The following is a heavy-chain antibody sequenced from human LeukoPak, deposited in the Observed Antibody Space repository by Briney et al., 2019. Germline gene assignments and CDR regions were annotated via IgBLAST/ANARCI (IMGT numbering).Heavy chain of an antibody. V-gene: IGHV5-51*01. CDR3: ARPIVRGVRNVFDI. CDR1: GYIFTTYW. J-gene: IGHJ4*02. D-gene: IGHD3-10*02. Sequence: GESLKISCKVSGYIFTTYWIGWVRQMPGKGLEWMGIIYPGDSDTRYSPSFQGQVTISADKSISTAYLQWSSLKASDTAMYYCARPIVRGVRNVFDIWGQGTLVTVSS. CDR2: IYPGDSDT.